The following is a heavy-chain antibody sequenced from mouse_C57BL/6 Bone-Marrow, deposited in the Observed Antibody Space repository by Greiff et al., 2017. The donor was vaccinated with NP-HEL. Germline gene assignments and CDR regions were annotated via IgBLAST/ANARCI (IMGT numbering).Heavy chain of an antibody. V-gene: IGHV1-55*01. CDR2: IYPGSGST. J-gene: IGHJ2*01. D-gene: IGHD4-1*01. CDR3: ARELGDDY. Sequence: VPLQQSGAELVKPGASVKMSCKASGYTFTSYWITWVKQRTGQGLEWIGDIYPGSGSTNYNEKFKSKATLTVDTSSSTAYMQLSSLTSEDSAVYYCARELGDDYWGQGATLTVSS. CDR1: GYTFTSYW.